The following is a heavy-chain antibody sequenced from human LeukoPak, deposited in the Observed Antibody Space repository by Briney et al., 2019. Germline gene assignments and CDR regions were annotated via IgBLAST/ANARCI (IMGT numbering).Heavy chain of an antibody. D-gene: IGHD3-22*01. Sequence: SETLSLTCTVSGGSISSSSYYWGWIRQPPGKGLEWIGSIYHSGSTYYNPSLKSRVTISVDTSKNQFSLKLSSVTAADTAVYYCARGGTYYYDSSGYYSKYYFDYWGQGTLVTVSS. CDR1: GGSISSSSYY. J-gene: IGHJ4*02. CDR2: IYHSGST. V-gene: IGHV4-39*07. CDR3: ARGGTYYYDSSGYYSKYYFDY.